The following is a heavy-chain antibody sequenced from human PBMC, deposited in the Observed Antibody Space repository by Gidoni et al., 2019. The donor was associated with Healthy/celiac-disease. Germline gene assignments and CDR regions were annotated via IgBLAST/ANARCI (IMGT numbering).Heavy chain of an antibody. CDR2: INPNSGGT. CDR3: ARAVAAAAGTWYFDY. D-gene: IGHD6-13*01. Sequence: QVPLVQSGAEVKKPGASVKVSCKASGYTFTGYYMHWVRQDPGQGLEWMGWINPNSGGTNYAQKFQGWVTMTRDTSISTAYMELSRLRSDDTAVYYCARAVAAAAGTWYFDYWGQGTLVTVSS. J-gene: IGHJ4*02. V-gene: IGHV1-2*04. CDR1: GYTFTGYY.